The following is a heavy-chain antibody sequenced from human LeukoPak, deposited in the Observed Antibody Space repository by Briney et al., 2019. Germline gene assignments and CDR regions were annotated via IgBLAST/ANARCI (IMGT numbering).Heavy chain of an antibody. D-gene: IGHD3-3*01. CDR3: ARDYHPITIFGVAQYYYGMDV. J-gene: IGHJ6*02. CDR2: ISSSSSYI. V-gene: IGHV3-21*01. Sequence: GGSLRLSCATSGFTFSSYSMNWVRQAPGKGLEWVSSISSSSSYIYYADSVKGRLTISRDNAKNSLYLQMNSLRAEDTAVYYCARDYHPITIFGVAQYYYGMDVWGQGTTVTVSS. CDR1: GFTFSSYS.